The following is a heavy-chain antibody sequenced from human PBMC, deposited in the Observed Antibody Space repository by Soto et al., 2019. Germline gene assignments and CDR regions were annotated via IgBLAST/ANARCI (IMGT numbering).Heavy chain of an antibody. CDR1: GGSISSGGNY. D-gene: IGHD2-2*01. CDR2: VYYSGST. J-gene: IGHJ6*02. Sequence: PSETLSLSCTVSGGSISSGGNYWSWIRQHPGKGLEWIGYVYYSGSTYYNTSFKNRVTISVDTSKNQSYLKLSSVTAADTAVYYCARDYSEREYQLPTYYGMDVWGQGTTVTVSS. CDR3: ARDYSEREYQLPTYYGMDV. V-gene: IGHV4-31*03.